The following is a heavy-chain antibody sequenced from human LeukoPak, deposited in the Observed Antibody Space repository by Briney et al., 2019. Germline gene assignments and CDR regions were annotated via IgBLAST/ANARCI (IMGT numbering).Heavy chain of an antibody. Sequence: PSETLSLTCTVSGGSISSGTYYWSWIRQPAGKGLEWIGHIYTSGSTNYNPSLKSRVTISVDTSKNQFSLKLTSVTAADTAVYYCARDRYYYDSSGYYRLDYWGQGTLVTVSS. CDR3: ARDRYYYDSSGYYRLDY. V-gene: IGHV4-61*09. CDR2: IYTSGST. J-gene: IGHJ4*02. D-gene: IGHD3-22*01. CDR1: GGSISSGTYY.